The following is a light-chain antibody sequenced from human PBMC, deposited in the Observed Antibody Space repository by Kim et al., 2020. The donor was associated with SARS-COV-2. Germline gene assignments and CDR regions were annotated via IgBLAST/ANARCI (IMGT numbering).Light chain of an antibody. J-gene: IGKJ5*01. CDR3: QQYGSSAIT. V-gene: IGKV3-20*01. Sequence: SPGERATLSRRASQSVSSSYLAWYQQKPGQAPRLLIYGASSRATRIPDRFSGSGSGTDFTLTISRLEPEDFAVYYCQQYGSSAITFGQGTRLEIK. CDR2: GAS. CDR1: QSVSSSY.